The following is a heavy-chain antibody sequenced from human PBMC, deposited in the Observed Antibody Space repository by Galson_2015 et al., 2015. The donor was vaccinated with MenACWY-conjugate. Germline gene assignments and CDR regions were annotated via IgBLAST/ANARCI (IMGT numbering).Heavy chain of an antibody. J-gene: IGHJ4*02. CDR2: IYWDDDK. Sequence: PALVKPTQTLTLTCTFSGFSLSTSGVGVGWIRQPPGKALEWLALIYWDDDKRYSPSLRSRLTITKDTSKNHVVLTTTNMDPVDTATYYCSRTGATPGDYWGRGTLVTVSS. D-gene: IGHD2-15*01. CDR1: GFSLSTSGVG. CDR3: SRTGATPGDY. V-gene: IGHV2-5*02.